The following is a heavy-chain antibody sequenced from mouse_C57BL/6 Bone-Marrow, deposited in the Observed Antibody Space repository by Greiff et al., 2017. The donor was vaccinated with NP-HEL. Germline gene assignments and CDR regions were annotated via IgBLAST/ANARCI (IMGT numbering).Heavy chain of an antibody. V-gene: IGHV1-55*01. CDR3: EREYGINPWYFDY. J-gene: IGHJ2*01. Sequence: QVQLQQPGAELVKPGASVKMSCKASGYTFTSYWITWVKQRPGQGLEWIGDIYPGSGSTNYNEKFKSKATLTVDTSSSTAYMQLSSLTSEASAVYACEREYGINPWYFDYWGQGTTLTVSS. CDR2: IYPGSGST. D-gene: IGHD2-10*02. CDR1: GYTFTSYW.